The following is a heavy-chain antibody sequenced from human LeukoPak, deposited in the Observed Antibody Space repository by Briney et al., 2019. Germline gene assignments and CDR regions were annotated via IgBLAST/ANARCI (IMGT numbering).Heavy chain of an antibody. J-gene: IGHJ4*02. V-gene: IGHV1-69*05. Sequence: SVKVSCKASGGTFSSYAISWVRQAPGQGLEWMGGIIPIFGTANYAQKFQGRVTITRDTSASTAYMELSSLRSEDTAVYYCARGRRPQYFDYWGQGTLVTVSS. D-gene: IGHD6-25*01. CDR2: IIPIFGTA. CDR1: GGTFSSYA. CDR3: ARGRRPQYFDY.